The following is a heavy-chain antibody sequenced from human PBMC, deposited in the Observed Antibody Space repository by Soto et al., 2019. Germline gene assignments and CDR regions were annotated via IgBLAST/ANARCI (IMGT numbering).Heavy chain of an antibody. V-gene: IGHV1-2*04. Sequence: ASVKVSCKASGYTFTGYYMHWVRQAPGQGLEWMGWINPNSGGTNYAQKFQGWVTMTRDTSISTAYMELSRRRSDDTAVYYCESEEYVFCSGRPFGDYYGIDVWGQGTTVTVSS. J-gene: IGHJ6*02. CDR2: INPNSGGT. CDR1: GYTFTGYY. CDR3: ESEEYVFCSGRPFGDYYGIDV. D-gene: IGHD3-3*01.